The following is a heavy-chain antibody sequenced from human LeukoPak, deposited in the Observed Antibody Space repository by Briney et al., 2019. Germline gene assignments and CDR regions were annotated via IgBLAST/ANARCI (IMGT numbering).Heavy chain of an antibody. J-gene: IGHJ4*02. D-gene: IGHD1-7*01. CDR2: INPSGGST. CDR1: GYTFTSHH. Sequence: ASVKVSCKASGYTFTSHHIHWVRQAPGRGLEWMGIINPSGGSTNYARKFQGRLIMTRDTSTSTLYMELSSLTPEDTAVYYYARIESWNSDYWGQGTLVIVSS. V-gene: IGHV1-46*01. CDR3: ARIESWNSDY.